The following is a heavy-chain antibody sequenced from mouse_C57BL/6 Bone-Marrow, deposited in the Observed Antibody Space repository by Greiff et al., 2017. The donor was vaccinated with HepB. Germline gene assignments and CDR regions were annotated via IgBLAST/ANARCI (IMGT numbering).Heavy chain of an antibody. D-gene: IGHD1-1*01. CDR1: GYTFTDHT. J-gene: IGHJ4*01. CDR3: ARGYYYGSSYPYYAMDY. CDR2: IYPRDGST. V-gene: IGHV1-78*01. Sequence: QVQLKESDAELVKPGASVKISCKVSGYTFTDHTIHWMKQRPEQGLEWIGYIYPRDGSTKYNEKFKGKATLTADKSSSTAYMQLNSLTSEDSAVYFCARGYYYGSSYPYYAMDYWGQGTSVTVSS.